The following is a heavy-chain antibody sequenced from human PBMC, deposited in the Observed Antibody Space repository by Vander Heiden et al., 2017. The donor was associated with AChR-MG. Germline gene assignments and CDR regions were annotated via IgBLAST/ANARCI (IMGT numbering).Heavy chain of an antibody. Sequence: EVQLLESGGDLVQPRGSLRPSCVGSGFTFSTYAMSWVRQAPGKGLGWVSAISGSGGSTYYADSVKGRFTISRDNSKNTLYLQMSSLRPEDTAVYYCAQRWPWNSHYFASWGQGTLVTVSS. J-gene: IGHJ4*02. CDR1: GFTFSTYA. V-gene: IGHV3-23*01. CDR3: AQRWPWNSHYFAS. CDR2: ISGSGGST. D-gene: IGHD1-1*01.